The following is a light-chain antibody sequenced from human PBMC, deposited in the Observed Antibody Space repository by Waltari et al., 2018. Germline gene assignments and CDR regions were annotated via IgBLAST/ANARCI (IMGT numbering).Light chain of an antibody. CDR2: WAS. V-gene: IGKV4-1*01. CDR1: QSVFSSFNNNNY. Sequence: DIVMTQSPDSLAVSLGERATINCKSSQSVFSSFNNNNYLAGYQQKPGQPPKLRINWASTRESGVPDRVSGSGSGTDFTLTISSLQAEDVAVYYCQQYYSPPYTFGQGTKLEIK. J-gene: IGKJ2*01. CDR3: QQYYSPPYT.